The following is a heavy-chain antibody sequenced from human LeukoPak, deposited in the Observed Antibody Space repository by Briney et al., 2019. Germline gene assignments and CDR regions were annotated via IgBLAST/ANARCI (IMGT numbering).Heavy chain of an antibody. Sequence: ASVKVSRKASGYAFMSYGISWVRQAPGQGLEWMGWISGHNGNTNYAQKVQGRVTMTIDTPTSTAYMELRGLRSDDTAVYYCARDQWVAAVGTVSWFDPWGQGTLVTVSS. CDR2: ISGHNGNT. J-gene: IGHJ5*02. CDR3: ARDQWVAAVGTVSWFDP. CDR1: GYAFMSYG. D-gene: IGHD6-13*01. V-gene: IGHV1-18*01.